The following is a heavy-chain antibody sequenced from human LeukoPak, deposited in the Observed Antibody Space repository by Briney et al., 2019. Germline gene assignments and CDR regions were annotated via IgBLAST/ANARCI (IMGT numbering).Heavy chain of an antibody. CDR1: GFTFSSYG. CDR3: AGGVVVPAATGFAGFDY. V-gene: IGHV3-33*01. J-gene: IGHJ4*02. D-gene: IGHD2-2*01. CDR2: IWYDGSNK. Sequence: GGSLRLSCAASGFTFSSYGMHWVRQAPGKGLEWVAVIWYDGSNKYYADSVKGRFTISRDNSKNTLYLQMNSLRAEDTAVYYCAGGVVVPAATGFAGFDYWGQGTLVTVSS.